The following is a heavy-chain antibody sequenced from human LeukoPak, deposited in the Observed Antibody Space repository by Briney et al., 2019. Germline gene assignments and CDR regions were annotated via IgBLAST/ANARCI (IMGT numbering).Heavy chain of an antibody. V-gene: IGHV3-11*01. CDR2: ISSSGSTI. J-gene: IGHJ4*02. Sequence: GGSLRLSCAASGFTFSDYYMSWIRQAPGKGLEWVSCISSSGSTIYYADSVKGRFTISRDNAKNSLYLQMNSLRAEDTAVYYCARVLSGATMIFDYWGQGTLVTVSS. D-gene: IGHD1-26*01. CDR3: ARVLSGATMIFDY. CDR1: GFTFSDYY.